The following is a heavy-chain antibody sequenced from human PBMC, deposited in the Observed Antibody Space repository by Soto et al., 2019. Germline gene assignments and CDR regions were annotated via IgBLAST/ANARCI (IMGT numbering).Heavy chain of an antibody. CDR2: MQPSTGRT. CDR3: ARGVSAGVGY. D-gene: IGHD1-26*01. Sequence: ASVKVSCKASGYSFTSLDINWVRQTAGQGLEWMGWMQPSTGRTGYAQKFQGRVTMTRDTSINTAYMELTTLTSDDTAFYYCARGVSAGVGYWGQGTLVTVSS. CDR1: GYSFTSLD. J-gene: IGHJ4*02. V-gene: IGHV1-8*01.